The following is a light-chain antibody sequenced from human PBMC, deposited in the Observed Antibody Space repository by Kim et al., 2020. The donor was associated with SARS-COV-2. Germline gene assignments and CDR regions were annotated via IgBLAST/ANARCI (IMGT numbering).Light chain of an antibody. Sequence: LSPGEGVTLSCRASQSVSSSFLAWYQQKPGLAPRLLIYGTSTRATGIPDRFSGSGSGIDFTLTITRLEPEDFAVFYCHQYGSSPWTFGQGTKVDIK. CDR3: HQYGSSPWT. CDR1: QSVSSSF. V-gene: IGKV3-20*01. CDR2: GTS. J-gene: IGKJ1*01.